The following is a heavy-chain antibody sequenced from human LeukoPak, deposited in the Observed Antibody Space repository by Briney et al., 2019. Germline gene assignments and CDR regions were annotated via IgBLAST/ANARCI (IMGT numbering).Heavy chain of an antibody. CDR3: ARSGAYCSGVSCYYSY. D-gene: IGHD2-15*01. CDR2: ITHSGST. V-gene: IGHV4-34*01. J-gene: IGHJ4*02. Sequence: SETLSLTCAVYGGSFSGYYWSWIRQPPGKGLEWIGEITHSGSTNYNPSLKSRVTISVDTSKNQFSLKLSSVTAADTAVYYCARSGAYCSGVSCYYSYWGQGTLVTVSS. CDR1: GGSFSGYY.